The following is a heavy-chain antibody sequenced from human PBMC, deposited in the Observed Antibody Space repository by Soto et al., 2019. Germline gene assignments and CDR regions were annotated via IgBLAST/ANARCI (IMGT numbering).Heavy chain of an antibody. CDR2: INGNGGAT. CDR1: GLTFNNFA. CDR3: VKDYGRNWNYVFDF. V-gene: IGHV3-64D*08. D-gene: IGHD1-7*01. Sequence: PGGSLRLSCSPSGLTFNNFAMHWLRQAPGKGLEYVSSINGNGGATHYADSVKGRFTISRDNSKNILFLRMSSLRPEDTALYYCVKDYGRNWNYVFDFWGQGTLVTVSS. J-gene: IGHJ4*02.